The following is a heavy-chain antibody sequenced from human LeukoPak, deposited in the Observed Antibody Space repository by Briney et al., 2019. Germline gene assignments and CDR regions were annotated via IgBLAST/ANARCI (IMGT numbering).Heavy chain of an antibody. V-gene: IGHV3-21*01. CDR1: GFTFSSYS. J-gene: IGHJ6*02. Sequence: GGSLRLSCAASGFTFSSYSMNWVRQAPGKGLEWVSSISSSSSYIYYADSVKGRFTISRDNAKNSLYLQMNSLRAEDTAVYYCARDPADGGYCSGGSCYYYYGMDVCGQGSTVTVSS. CDR2: ISSSSSYI. D-gene: IGHD2-15*01. CDR3: ARDPADGGYCSGGSCYYYYGMDV.